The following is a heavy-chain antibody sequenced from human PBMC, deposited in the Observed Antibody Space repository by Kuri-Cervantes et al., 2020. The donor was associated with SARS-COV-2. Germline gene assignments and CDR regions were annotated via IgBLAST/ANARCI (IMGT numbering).Heavy chain of an antibody. J-gene: IGHJ4*02. Sequence: GESLKISCAASGFTFSSYAMSWVRQAPGKGLEWVSAISGSGGSTYYADSVKGRFTISRDNSKNTLYLQMNSLRAEDTAVYYCAKDYSVLRFLRGRGGFDYWGQGTLVTVSS. CDR2: ISGSGGST. CDR3: AKDYSVLRFLRGRGGFDY. D-gene: IGHD3-3*01. V-gene: IGHV3-23*01. CDR1: GFTFSSYA.